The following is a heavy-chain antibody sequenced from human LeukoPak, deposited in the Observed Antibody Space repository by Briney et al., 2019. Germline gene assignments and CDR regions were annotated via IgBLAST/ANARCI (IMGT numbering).Heavy chain of an antibody. CDR1: GXTFSSYA. D-gene: IGHD3-10*01. CDR2: ISGSGGST. V-gene: IGHV3-23*01. Sequence: GGSLRLSCAASGXTFSSYAMSWVRQAPGKGLEWVSAISGSGGSTYYADSVKGRFTISRDNSKNTLYLQMNSLRAEDTAVYYCAKVAVLLWFGELFYFDYWGQGTLVTVSS. J-gene: IGHJ4*02. CDR3: AKVAVLLWFGELFYFDY.